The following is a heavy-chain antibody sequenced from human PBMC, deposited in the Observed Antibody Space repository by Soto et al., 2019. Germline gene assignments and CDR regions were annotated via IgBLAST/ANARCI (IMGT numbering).Heavy chain of an antibody. J-gene: IGHJ4*02. V-gene: IGHV1-18*01. D-gene: IGHD6-13*01. CDR3: ARDVAAAGSIE. CDR1: GYTFTSYG. CDR2: ISAYNGNT. Sequence: QVQLVQSGAEVKKPGASGKVSCKASGYTFTSYGISWVRLAPGQGLEWMGWISAYNGNTNYAQKLRGRVTMTTATSTSTAYMELMSLRSEDTAVYECARDVAAAGSIEWCQGSLVTVSS.